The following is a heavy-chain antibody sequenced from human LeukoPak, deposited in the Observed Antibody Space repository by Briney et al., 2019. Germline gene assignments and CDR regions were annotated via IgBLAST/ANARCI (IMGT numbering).Heavy chain of an antibody. Sequence: ASVKVSCKASGGTFSSYAISWVRQAPGQGLEWMGWMNPNSGNTGYAQRFQGRVTMTRNTSISTAYMELSSLRSEDTAVYYCARVRASYSSSWYGPDDAFDIWGQGTMVTVSS. D-gene: IGHD6-13*01. V-gene: IGHV1-8*02. CDR3: ARVRASYSSSWYGPDDAFDI. J-gene: IGHJ3*02. CDR1: GGTFSSYA. CDR2: MNPNSGNT.